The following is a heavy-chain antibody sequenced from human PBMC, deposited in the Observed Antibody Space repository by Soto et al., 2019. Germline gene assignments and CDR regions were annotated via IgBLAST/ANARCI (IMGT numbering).Heavy chain of an antibody. CDR1: GFTFRSYA. D-gene: IGHD1-26*01. J-gene: IGHJ4*02. CDR3: AKHLKGSHLFEN. Sequence: GGSLRLSCAASGFTFRSYAMSWVRQAPGKGLEWVSAISGSGGSTYYADSVKGRFTISRDNSKNTLYLQMNSLIAEDTALYYCAKHLKGSHLFENCGQGTQVTVPS. CDR2: ISGSGGST. V-gene: IGHV3-23*01.